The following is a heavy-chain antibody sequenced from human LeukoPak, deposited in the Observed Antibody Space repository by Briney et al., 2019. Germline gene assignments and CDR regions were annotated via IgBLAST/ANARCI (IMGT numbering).Heavy chain of an antibody. Sequence: ASVKVSCKASGGTFSSYAISWVRQAPGQGLEWMGGIIPIFGTANYTQKFQGRVTITADESTSTAYMELSSLRSEDTAVYYCARERGDGYSSGWYQPFDYWGQGTLVIVSS. CDR3: ARERGDGYSSGWYQPFDY. CDR1: GGTFSSYA. J-gene: IGHJ4*02. CDR2: IIPIFGTA. V-gene: IGHV1-69*13. D-gene: IGHD6-19*01.